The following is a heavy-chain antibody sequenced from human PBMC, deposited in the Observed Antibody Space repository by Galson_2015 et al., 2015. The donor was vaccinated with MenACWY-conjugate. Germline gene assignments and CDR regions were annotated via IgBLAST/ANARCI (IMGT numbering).Heavy chain of an antibody. J-gene: IGHJ4*02. CDR2: INTNTGNP. Sequence: SVKVSCKASGYTFTSYAMNWVRQAPGQGLEWMGWINTNTGNPTYAQGFTGRFVFSLDTSVSTAYLQICSLKAEDTAVYYCASSSGSYNYTLDYWGQGTLVAVSS. V-gene: IGHV7-4-1*01. CDR1: GYTFTSYA. D-gene: IGHD1-26*01. CDR3: ASSSGSYNYTLDY.